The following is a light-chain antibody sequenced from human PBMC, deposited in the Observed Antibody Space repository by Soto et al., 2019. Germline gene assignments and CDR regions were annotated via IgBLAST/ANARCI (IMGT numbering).Light chain of an antibody. J-gene: IGKJ1*01. Sequence: IVLTKSPGTLSLSPGERATLSCRASQTISNTFLAWYQQRPGQAPRLLIYGASSRATGIPDRFSGSGSGTEFTLTISRLEPEDFAIYYCQQYSCTPLTFGQGTKVDIK. CDR2: GAS. CDR1: QTISNTF. V-gene: IGKV3-20*01. CDR3: QQYSCTPLT.